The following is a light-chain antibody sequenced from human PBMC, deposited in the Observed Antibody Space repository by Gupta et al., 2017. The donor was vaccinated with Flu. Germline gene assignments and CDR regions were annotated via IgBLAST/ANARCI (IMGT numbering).Light chain of an antibody. J-gene: IGKJ2*03. CDR3: QQDNNWPPYS. CDR1: QSVSSN. CDR2: GAS. V-gene: IGKV3-15*01. Sequence: EIVMTQSPATLSVSPGERATLSCRASQSVSSNLAWYQQKPGQAPRLLIYGASTRDTGIPARFSGSGSGTEFPLTISSRQSEDFAVYYCQQDNNWPPYSFGQGTKLEIK.